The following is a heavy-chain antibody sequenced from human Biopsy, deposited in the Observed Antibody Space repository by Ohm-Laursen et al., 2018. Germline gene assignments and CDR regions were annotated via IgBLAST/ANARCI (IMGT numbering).Heavy chain of an antibody. CDR2: IYDRGSTA. CDR3: ARGMRSSGWLYFDP. D-gene: IGHD6-19*01. J-gene: IGHJ4*02. Sequence: SETLSLTCTVSGDSVSSGSFYWTWIRQPPGQGLEYIGYIYDRGSTANYNPSLESRVTMSVDMPKNQFSLKLSSVTAADTAIYYCARGMRSSGWLYFDPWGQGTLVTVSS. CDR1: GDSVSSGSFY. V-gene: IGHV4-61*01.